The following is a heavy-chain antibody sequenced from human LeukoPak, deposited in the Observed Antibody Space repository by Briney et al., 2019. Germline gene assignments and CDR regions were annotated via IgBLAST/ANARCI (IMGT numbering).Heavy chain of an antibody. J-gene: IGHJ3*02. V-gene: IGHV1-18*01. Sequence: GASVKVSCKASGYTFISYGINWVRQAPGQGLEWMGWISAYIGNTNYAQKLQGRVTMTTDTSTSTAYMDLRSLRSDDTAVYYCARGKKNWNDGAFDIWGQGTMVTVSS. CDR3: ARGKKNWNDGAFDI. D-gene: IGHD1-1*01. CDR2: ISAYIGNT. CDR1: GYTFISYG.